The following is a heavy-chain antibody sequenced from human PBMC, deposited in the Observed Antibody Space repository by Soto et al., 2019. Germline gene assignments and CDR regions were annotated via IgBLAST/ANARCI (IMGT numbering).Heavy chain of an antibody. Sequence: MQLVQSGPEVKKPGTSVKVSCKASGFTFSTSAVQWVRQARGQRPEWMGWIVGGSGNTNCAQNSQERVIITRDMSTSTVYMELSSLRSDDTAVYFCAARRSGLYAMDVWGQGTTVTVSS. CDR3: AARRSGLYAMDV. D-gene: IGHD1-26*01. CDR1: GFTFSTSA. CDR2: IVGGSGNT. J-gene: IGHJ6*02. V-gene: IGHV1-58*01.